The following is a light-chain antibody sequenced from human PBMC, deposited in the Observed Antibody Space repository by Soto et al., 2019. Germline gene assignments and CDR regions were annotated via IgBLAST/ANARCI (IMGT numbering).Light chain of an antibody. CDR1: QSLSNSY. CDR2: GAS. CDR3: QQYGSSPRM. V-gene: IGKV3-20*01. J-gene: IGKJ1*01. Sequence: EIVLTQSPGTLALSPGERVTLSCRASQSLSNSYLARYQQKPGQVPRLLIYGASSRATGIPERFSGSVSGTDFTLTTTRLEPEDFAMYFCQQYGSSPRMFGQGTKVEIK.